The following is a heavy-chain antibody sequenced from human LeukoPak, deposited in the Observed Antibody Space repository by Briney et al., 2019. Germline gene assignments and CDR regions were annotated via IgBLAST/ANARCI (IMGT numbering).Heavy chain of an antibody. Sequence: GGPLTLPCAASGFPFSSYAMHWVRQAPGKGLEYVSAISSNGGSTYYAHSVKGRFTLSRDNSKNTLYLQMGRLRAEDMAVYYCARKLYCSSTRCSFYGMDVWGQGTTVTVSS. J-gene: IGHJ6*02. CDR2: ISSNGGST. CDR3: ARKLYCSSTRCSFYGMDV. CDR1: GFPFSSYA. V-gene: IGHV3-64*01. D-gene: IGHD2-2*01.